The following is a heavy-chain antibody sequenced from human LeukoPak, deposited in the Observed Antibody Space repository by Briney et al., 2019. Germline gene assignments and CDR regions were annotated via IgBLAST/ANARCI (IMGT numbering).Heavy chain of an antibody. CDR1: GFTFSSYE. CDR2: ISSSDSTI. D-gene: IGHD3-9*01. V-gene: IGHV3-48*03. J-gene: IGHJ3*02. CDR3: ATRRYFDWLNAFDI. Sequence: PGGSLRLSCAASGFTFSSYEMNWVRQAPGKGLEWVSYISSSDSTIYYADSVKGRFTISRDNAKNSLYLQMNSLRAEDTAVYYCATRRYFDWLNAFDIWGQGTMVTVSS.